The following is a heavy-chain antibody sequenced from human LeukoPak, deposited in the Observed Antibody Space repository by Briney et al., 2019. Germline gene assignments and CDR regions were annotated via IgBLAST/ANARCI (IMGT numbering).Heavy chain of an antibody. Sequence: SETLSLTCTVSGASIGSSLYFWGWFRQPPGKGLEWIGSIYFSGSTYYNPSLKSRVTISVETSKVQFSLKLSSVTAADTAVYYCARDSCSSTSCRKKFDNWGQGTLVTVSS. CDR1: GASIGSSLYF. D-gene: IGHD2-2*01. CDR2: IYFSGST. V-gene: IGHV4-39*07. CDR3: ARDSCSSTSCRKKFDN. J-gene: IGHJ4*02.